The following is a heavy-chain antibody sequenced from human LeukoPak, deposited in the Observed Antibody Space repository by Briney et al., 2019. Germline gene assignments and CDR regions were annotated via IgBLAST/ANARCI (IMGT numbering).Heavy chain of an antibody. CDR1: GYTFTGYY. V-gene: IGHV1-2*02. J-gene: IGHJ4*02. CDR2: INPNTGET. Sequence: KVSCKASGYTFTGYYMHWVRQAPGQGLEWMGWINPNTGETNSAQKFQGRVTITRDTTINTAYMELTRLTSDDTAVYYCASYPRYSSTPPFDYWGQGTLVTVSP. CDR3: ASYPRYSSTPPFDY. D-gene: IGHD2-2*01.